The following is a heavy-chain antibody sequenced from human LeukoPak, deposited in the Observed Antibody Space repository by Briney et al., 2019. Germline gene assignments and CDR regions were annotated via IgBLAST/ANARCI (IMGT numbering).Heavy chain of an antibody. CDR3: ARRRDLYSGSYYPFDY. J-gene: IGHJ4*02. CDR2: IYPGDSDT. D-gene: IGHD1-26*01. CDR1: GYFFTNYW. Sequence: PGESLKISCKGSGYFFTNYWIGWVRQMPGKGLEWMGIIYPGDSDTRYSPSFQGQVTISADKSISTAYLQWSSLKASDTAMYYCARRRDLYSGSYYPFDYWGQGTLVTVSS. V-gene: IGHV5-51*01.